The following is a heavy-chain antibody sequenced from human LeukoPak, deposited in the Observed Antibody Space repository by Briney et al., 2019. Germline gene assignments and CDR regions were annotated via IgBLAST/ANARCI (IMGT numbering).Heavy chain of an antibody. Sequence: GGSLGLSCAASGFTFRNYVIHWVRQAPGKGLEWVAIISYDGNDKYYTDSVKGRFTISRDKSKNTLYLQMNSLRAEDTAVYYCARDRDTAMGLWGQGTLVTVSS. CDR2: ISYDGNDK. J-gene: IGHJ4*02. D-gene: IGHD5-18*01. CDR1: GFTFRNYV. V-gene: IGHV3-30-3*01. CDR3: ARDRDTAMGL.